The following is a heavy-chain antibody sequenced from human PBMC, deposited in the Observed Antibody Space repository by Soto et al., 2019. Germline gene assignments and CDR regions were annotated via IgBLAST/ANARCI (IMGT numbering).Heavy chain of an antibody. Sequence: QVQLQESGPGLVKPSQTLSLTCTVSVGSITSDYSCWSWIRQPPGEGLEWIGHIFDSGTTYTNPSLRSQVAISLDTSKNHFSLTLSSVTAADTAVYYCARGPSGDKVHYWGQGALVTVSS. V-gene: IGHV4-30-4*01. D-gene: IGHD7-27*01. CDR1: VGSITSDYSC. CDR3: ARGPSGDKVHY. CDR2: IFDSGTT. J-gene: IGHJ4*02.